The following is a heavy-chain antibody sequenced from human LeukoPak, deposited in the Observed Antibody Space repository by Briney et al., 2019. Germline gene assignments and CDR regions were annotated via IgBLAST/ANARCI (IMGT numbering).Heavy chain of an antibody. J-gene: IGHJ4*02. CDR2: ISDSGGRT. Sequence: NPGGSLRLSCAASGFTFSSYAITWVRQAPGKGLEWASSISDSGGRTYYADSVKGRCTISRDNSKNTLYLQMNSLRAEDTAVYYCASPAGDNCYSSCYDYWGQGTLVTVSS. CDR1: GFTFSSYA. V-gene: IGHV3-23*01. D-gene: IGHD2-15*01. CDR3: ASPAGDNCYSSCYDY.